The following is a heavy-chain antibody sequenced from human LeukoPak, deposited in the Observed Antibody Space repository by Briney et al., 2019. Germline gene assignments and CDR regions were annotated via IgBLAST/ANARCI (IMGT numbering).Heavy chain of an antibody. V-gene: IGHV3-23*01. CDR1: GFTFSSYA. CDR3: AKVAGDSSAWYTGSYFDY. Sequence: GGSLRLSCSVSGFTFSSYAMSWIRQAPGKGLEWVSVISGSGGSTHYTDSVKGRFTISRDNSKITLYLQMNSLRAEDTAVYYCAKVAGDSSAWYTGSYFDYWGQGTLVTVSS. D-gene: IGHD6-19*01. J-gene: IGHJ4*02. CDR2: ISGSGGST.